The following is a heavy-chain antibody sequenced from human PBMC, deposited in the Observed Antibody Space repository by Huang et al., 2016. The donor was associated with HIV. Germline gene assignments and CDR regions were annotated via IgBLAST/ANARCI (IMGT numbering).Heavy chain of an antibody. V-gene: IGHV1-69*13. J-gene: IGHJ4*02. D-gene: IGHD3-22*01. CDR1: GGTFSSYA. Sequence: QVQLVQSGAAVKKPGSSVKVSCKASGGTFSSYAISWVRKAPGQGLEWMGGIIPILGTANDAQKFQGRVTITADESTSTAYMELSSLRSEDTAVYYCARARGYYDSSVSYYFDYWGQGTLVTVSS. CDR3: ARARGYYDSSVSYYFDY. CDR2: IIPILGTA.